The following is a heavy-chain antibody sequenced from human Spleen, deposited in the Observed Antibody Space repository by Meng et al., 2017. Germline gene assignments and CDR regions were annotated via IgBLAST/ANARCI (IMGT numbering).Heavy chain of an antibody. CDR3: ARGPTTMAHDFDY. J-gene: IGHJ4*02. Sequence: QARLXQCEPXRLKPSQYPXLTCFFSVGSFSDYYRSWIRQPPGKGLDWIGEINHSGSTNYNPSLESRATISVDTSQNNLSLKLSSVTAADSAVYYCARGPTTMAHDFDYWGQGTLVTVSS. D-gene: IGHD4-11*01. V-gene: IGHV4-34*01. CDR1: VGSFSDYY. CDR2: INHSGST.